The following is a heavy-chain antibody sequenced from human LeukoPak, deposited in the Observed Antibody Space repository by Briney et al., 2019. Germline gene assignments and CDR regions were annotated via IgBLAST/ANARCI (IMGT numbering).Heavy chain of an antibody. J-gene: IGHJ4*02. V-gene: IGHV3-74*01. CDR3: ARGNPTAKRRMDY. CDR2: INSDGSST. Sequence: GGSLRLSCAASGFTFSSYGMHWVRQAPGKGLVWVSRINSDGSSTSYADSVKGRFTISRDNAKNTLYLQMNSLRAEDTAVYYCARGNPTAKRRMDYWGQGTLVTVSS. D-gene: IGHD2-8*01. CDR1: GFTFSSYG.